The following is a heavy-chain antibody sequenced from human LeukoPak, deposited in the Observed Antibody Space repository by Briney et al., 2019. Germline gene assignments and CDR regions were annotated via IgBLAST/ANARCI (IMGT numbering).Heavy chain of an antibody. CDR3: ARQAYGSHFDAFGI. V-gene: IGHV5-51*01. CDR2: ICPDDSET. D-gene: IGHD3-22*01. CDR1: GYRFTTDY. J-gene: IGHJ3*02. Sequence: GESLKISCKASGYRFTTDYIGWVRQMPGKGLEWMGIICPDDSETNYSPSFQGQVSMSVDKSITTAYLQWSSLKASDTAIYYCARQAYGSHFDAFGIWGQGTMVTVSS.